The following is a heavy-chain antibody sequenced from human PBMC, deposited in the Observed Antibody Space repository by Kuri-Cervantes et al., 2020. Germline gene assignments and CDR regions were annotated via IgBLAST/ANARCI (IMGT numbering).Heavy chain of an antibody. CDR2: ISYDGSNK. Sequence: GESLKISCAASGFTFSSYWTSWVRQAPGKGLEWVAVISYDGSNKYYADSVKGRFTISRDNSKNTLYLQMNSLRAEDTAVYYCARDSGPTVGFDYWGQGTLVTVSS. J-gene: IGHJ4*02. CDR1: GFTFSSYW. D-gene: IGHD1-26*01. CDR3: ARDSGPTVGFDY. V-gene: IGHV3-30-3*01.